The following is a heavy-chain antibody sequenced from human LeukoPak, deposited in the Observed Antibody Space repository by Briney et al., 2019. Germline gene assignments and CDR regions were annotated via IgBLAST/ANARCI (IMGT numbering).Heavy chain of an antibody. CDR3: ARHDRDDYDNDGYFDF. CDR1: GYSFTSNW. Sequence: GESLTISCKASGYSFTSNWIGWVRQMPGKGLEWMGIIYPRDSDTRYSPSFEGQVTISADKSITTAYLHRSSLKASDTAMYYCARHDRDDYDNDGYFDFWGQGTLVTVSS. V-gene: IGHV5-51*01. J-gene: IGHJ4*02. CDR2: IYPRDSDT. D-gene: IGHD3-22*01.